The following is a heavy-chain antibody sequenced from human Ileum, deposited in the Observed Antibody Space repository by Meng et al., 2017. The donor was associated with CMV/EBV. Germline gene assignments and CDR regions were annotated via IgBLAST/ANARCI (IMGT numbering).Heavy chain of an antibody. V-gene: IGHV4-34*01. Sequence: LSLTCAVYGGAFSGYSWSWIRQPPGKGLEWIGEINHSGSTNYNPSLKTRVAISVDTSKNQFSLKLSSVTAADTAVYYCARGSEAGYYWGQGTLVTVSS. CDR1: GGAFSGYS. CDR3: ARGSEAGYY. CDR2: INHSGST. J-gene: IGHJ4*02.